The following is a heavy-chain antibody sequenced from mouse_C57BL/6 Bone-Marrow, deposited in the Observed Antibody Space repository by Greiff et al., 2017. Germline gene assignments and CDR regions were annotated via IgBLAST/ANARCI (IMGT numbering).Heavy chain of an antibody. D-gene: IGHD2-4*01. CDR1: GYTFTDYN. CDR3: ARWYYEYLDY. V-gene: IGHV1-22*01. Sequence: EVQLQESGPELVKPGASVKMSCKASGYTFTDYNMHWVKQSPGKSLEWIGYINPNNGGTSYNQKFKGKATLTVNKSSSTAYMELRSLTSEDSAVYYCARWYYEYLDYGGQGTTLTVSA. J-gene: IGHJ2*01. CDR2: INPNNGGT.